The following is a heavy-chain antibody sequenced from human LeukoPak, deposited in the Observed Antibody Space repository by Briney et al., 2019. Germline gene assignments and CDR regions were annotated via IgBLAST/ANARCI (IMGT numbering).Heavy chain of an antibody. J-gene: IGHJ4*02. D-gene: IGHD5-18*01. V-gene: IGHV3-53*01. CDR2: IYSGGST. Sequence: GGSLRLSCAASGFTVSGNYMSWVRQAPGKGLEWVSVIYSGGSTYYADSVKGRFTISRDNSKNTLYLQMNSLRAEDTAVYYCARNPLGYSYGINFDYWGQGALVTVSS. CDR1: GFTVSGNY. CDR3: ARNPLGYSYGINFDY.